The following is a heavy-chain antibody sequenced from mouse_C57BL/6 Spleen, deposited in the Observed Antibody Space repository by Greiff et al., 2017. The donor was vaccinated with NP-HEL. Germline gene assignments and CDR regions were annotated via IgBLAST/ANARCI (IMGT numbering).Heavy chain of an antibody. V-gene: IGHV1-39*01. J-gene: IGHJ2*01. CDR3: ARRGLRQGYYLDY. D-gene: IGHD2-4*01. CDR2: IKPNYGTT. CDR1: GYSFTDYN. Sequence: VQLQQSGPELVKPGASVKISCKASGYSFTDYNMNWVKQSNGKSLEWIGVIKPNYGTTSYNQKIKGKGTLTVDQSCRAAYMQLNSLTAENSAVYYCARRGLRQGYYLDYWGQGTTLTVSS.